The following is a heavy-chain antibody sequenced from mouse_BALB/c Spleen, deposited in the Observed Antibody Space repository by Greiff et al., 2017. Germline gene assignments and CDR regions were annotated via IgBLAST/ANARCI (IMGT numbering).Heavy chain of an antibody. Sequence: EVQGVESGGGLVKPGGSLKLSCAASGFTFSDYYMYWVRQTPEKRLEWVATISDGGSYTYYPDSVKGRFTISRDNAKNNLYLQMSSLKSEDTAMYYCARDKEGYDKAYWGQGTLVTVSA. CDR1: GFTFSDYY. CDR2: ISDGGSYT. D-gene: IGHD2-2*01. CDR3: ARDKEGYDKAY. V-gene: IGHV5-4*02. J-gene: IGHJ3*01.